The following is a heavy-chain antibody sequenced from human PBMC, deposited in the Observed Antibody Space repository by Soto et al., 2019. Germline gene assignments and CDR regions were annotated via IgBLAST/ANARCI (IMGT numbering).Heavy chain of an antibody. CDR1: GYTFTGYY. V-gene: IGHV1-2*04. CDR3: AREPAFDYYDSSGFSYYFDY. CDR2: INPNSGGT. J-gene: IGHJ4*02. D-gene: IGHD3-22*01. Sequence: ASVKVSCEASGYTFTGYYMHWVRQAPGQGLEWMGWINPNSGGTNYAQKFQGWVTMTRDTSISTAYMELSRLRSDDTAVYYCAREPAFDYYDSSGFSYYFDYWGQGTLVTVSS.